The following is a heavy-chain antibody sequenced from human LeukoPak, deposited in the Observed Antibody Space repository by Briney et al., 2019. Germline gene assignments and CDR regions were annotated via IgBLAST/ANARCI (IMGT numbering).Heavy chain of an antibody. V-gene: IGHV4-34*01. Sequence: PSETLSLTCAAYGGSFSGYYWSWIRQPPGKGLEWIGEINHSGSTNYNPSLKSRVTISVDTSKNQFSLKLSSVTAADTAVYYCARGRGYSYGRQYYFDYWGQGTLVTVSS. J-gene: IGHJ4*02. CDR1: GGSFSGYY. CDR2: INHSGST. CDR3: ARGRGYSYGRQYYFDY. D-gene: IGHD5-18*01.